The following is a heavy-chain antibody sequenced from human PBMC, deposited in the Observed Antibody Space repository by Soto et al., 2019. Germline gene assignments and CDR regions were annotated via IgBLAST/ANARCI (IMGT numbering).Heavy chain of an antibody. Sequence: PSETLSLTCAVYGGSFSGYYWSWIRQPPGKGLEWIGEINHSGRTNYNPSLKRRVTISVDTSKNQFSLKLSSVTAADTAVYYCARLPYYYDSSGHYYYYYGMDVWGQGTTVTVSS. CDR3: ARLPYYYDSSGHYYYYYGMDV. V-gene: IGHV4-34*01. J-gene: IGHJ6*02. CDR1: GGSFSGYY. D-gene: IGHD3-22*01. CDR2: INHSGRT.